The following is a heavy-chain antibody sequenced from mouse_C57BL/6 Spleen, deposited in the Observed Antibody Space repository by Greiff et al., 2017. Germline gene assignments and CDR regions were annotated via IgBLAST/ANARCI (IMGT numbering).Heavy chain of an antibody. CDR1: GFTFTSYW. CDR2: INPSSGYT. V-gene: IGHV1-7*01. J-gene: IGHJ2*01. Sequence: VQLQQSGAELAKPGASVKLSCKASGFTFTSYWMYWVQQRPGQGLEWIGYINPSSGYTKYNQKFKDKATLTADKTSNTAYMQLSSLTYENSAVYCCARKADGYEFDYWGQGTTLTVSS. CDR3: ARKADGYEFDY. D-gene: IGHD2-2*01.